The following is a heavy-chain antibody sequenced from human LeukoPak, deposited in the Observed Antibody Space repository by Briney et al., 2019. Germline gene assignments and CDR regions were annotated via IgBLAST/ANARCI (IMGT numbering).Heavy chain of an antibody. CDR3: ARARSWFDP. CDR1: GGSISSYY. V-gene: IGHV4-59*01. J-gene: IGHJ5*02. Sequence: PSETLSLTCTVSGGSISSYYWSWIRQPPGKGLEWTGYIYYSGSTNYNPSLKSRVTISVDTSKNQFSLKLSSVTAADTAVYYCARARSWFDPWGQGTLVTVSS. D-gene: IGHD5-24*01. CDR2: IYYSGST.